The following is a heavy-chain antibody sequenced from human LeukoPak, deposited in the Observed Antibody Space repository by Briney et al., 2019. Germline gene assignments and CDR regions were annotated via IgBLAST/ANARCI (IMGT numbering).Heavy chain of an antibody. V-gene: IGHV3-30*02. Sequence: QPGGSLRLSCAASRFTFSRYGMHWVRQAPGKGLEWVAFIRYDGSNKHYADSVKCRFTISRDNAKNSLYLQMNSLRAEDTAVYYCARESMVRGVIAYWGQGTLVTVSS. D-gene: IGHD3-10*01. CDR1: RFTFSRYG. J-gene: IGHJ4*02. CDR3: ARESMVRGVIAY. CDR2: IRYDGSNK.